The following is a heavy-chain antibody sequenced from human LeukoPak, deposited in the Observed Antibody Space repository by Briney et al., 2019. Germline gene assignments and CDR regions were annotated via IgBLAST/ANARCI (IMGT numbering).Heavy chain of an antibody. J-gene: IGHJ6*03. V-gene: IGHV4-39*07. Sequence: SETLSLTCTVSGGSISSSSYYWGWIRQPPGKGLEWIGSIYYSGSTYYNPSLKSRVTISVDTSKNQFSLKLSSVTAADTAVYYCAREEGSVSYYYYYYMDVWGKGTTVTVSS. CDR2: IYYSGST. CDR1: GGSISSSSYY. D-gene: IGHD3-10*01. CDR3: AREEGSVSYYYYYYMDV.